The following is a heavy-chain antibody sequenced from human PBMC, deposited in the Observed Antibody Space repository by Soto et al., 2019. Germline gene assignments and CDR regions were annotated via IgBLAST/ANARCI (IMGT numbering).Heavy chain of an antibody. V-gene: IGHV1-18*01. Sequence: QVQLVQSGAEVREPGASVKVSCKTSGYTFSRYGITWVRQAPGQGLEWMGWINGNTGHTIYAMNLEDRLTISPYTATSTAYMELRSLKSDETAVYYCARERKWEPLPYWGQGNLVTVSS. CDR3: ARERKWEPLPY. D-gene: IGHD1-26*01. CDR2: INGNTGHT. CDR1: GYTFSRYG. J-gene: IGHJ4*02.